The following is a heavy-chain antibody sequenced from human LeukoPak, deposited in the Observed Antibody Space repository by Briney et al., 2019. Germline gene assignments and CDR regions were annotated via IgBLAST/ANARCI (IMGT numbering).Heavy chain of an antibody. V-gene: IGHV3-23*01. CDR1: GFTFSSYA. J-gene: IGHJ4*02. D-gene: IGHD6-6*01. CDR3: AKDWAQRIAARPGLLDY. Sequence: GGSLRLSCAASGFTFSSYAMRWVRQAPGKGLEWVSAISGSGGSTYYADSVKGRFTISRDNSKNTLYLQMNSLRAEDTAVYYCAKDWAQRIAARPGLLDYWGQGTLVTVSS. CDR2: ISGSGGST.